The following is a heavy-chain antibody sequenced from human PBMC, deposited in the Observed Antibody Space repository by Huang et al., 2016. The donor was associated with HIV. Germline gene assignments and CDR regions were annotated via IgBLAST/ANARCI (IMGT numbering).Heavy chain of an antibody. V-gene: IGHV1-69*13. Sequence: QVQLVQSGPEVKKPGSSVKVSCKASGKALSEYAFNWVRRAPRHGLEWMGGIIPIFSTAKYAQKVECRLTITADEATNTGYMKLSRLEFEDTAVYYCARDRGGWGTYRFTGNDYWGQGTLVTVSS. CDR2: IIPIFSTA. D-gene: IGHD3-16*02. J-gene: IGHJ4*02. CDR3: ARDRGGWGTYRFTGNDY. CDR1: GKALSEYA.